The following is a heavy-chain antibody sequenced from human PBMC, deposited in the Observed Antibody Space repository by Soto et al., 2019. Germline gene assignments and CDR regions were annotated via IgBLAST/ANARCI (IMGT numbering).Heavy chain of an antibody. D-gene: IGHD6-13*01. CDR2: ISYDGSNK. CDR1: GFTFSSYA. V-gene: IGHV3-30-3*01. J-gene: IGHJ4*02. Sequence: SGGSLRLSCAASGFTFSSYAMHWVRQAPGKGLEWVAVISYDGSNKYYADYVKGRFTISRDNSKNTLYLQVNSLRAEDTAVYYCARGSGYSSSWYFVWGQGTLVTVSS. CDR3: ARGSGYSSSWYFV.